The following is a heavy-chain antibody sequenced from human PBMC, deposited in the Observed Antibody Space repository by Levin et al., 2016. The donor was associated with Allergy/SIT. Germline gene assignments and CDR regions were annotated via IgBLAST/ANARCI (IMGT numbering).Heavy chain of an antibody. J-gene: IGHJ5*02. V-gene: IGHV4-30-4*07. Sequence: WIRQPPGKGLEWIGYIYYSGSTYYNPSLKSRVTISVDTSKNQFSLKLSSVTAADTAVYYCARGYCSSTSCYTGWFDPWGQGTLVTVSS. D-gene: IGHD2-2*02. CDR3: ARGYCSSTSCYTGWFDP. CDR2: IYYSGST.